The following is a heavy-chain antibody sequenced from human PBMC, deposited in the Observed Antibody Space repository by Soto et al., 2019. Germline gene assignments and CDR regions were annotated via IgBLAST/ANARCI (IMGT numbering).Heavy chain of an antibody. CDR1: GGSISSGGYS. Sequence: PSETLSLTCAVSGGSISSGGYSWSWIRQPPGKGLEWIGYIYHSGSTYYNPSLKSRVTISLDRSKKQFSLKLSSVTAEDTAVYFCARGPPSGSYLEVFLVYWGQGTLVTVSS. V-gene: IGHV4-30-2*01. J-gene: IGHJ4*02. D-gene: IGHD1-26*01. CDR3: ARGPPSGSYLEVFLVY. CDR2: IYHSGST.